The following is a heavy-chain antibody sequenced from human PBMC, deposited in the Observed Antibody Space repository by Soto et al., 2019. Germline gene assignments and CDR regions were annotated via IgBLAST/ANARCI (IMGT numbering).Heavy chain of an antibody. Sequence: GGSLRLSCAASGSTFSSYVMNWVRQAPGEGLEWVSTISGGGDGTYYADSVKGRFTISRDHSKNTLYLQMNSLRAEDTAVYFCAKSGYCSTGKCSAFDYWGQGTLVTVSS. CDR2: ISGGGDGT. J-gene: IGHJ4*02. D-gene: IGHD2-8*01. CDR1: GSTFSSYV. CDR3: AKSGYCSTGKCSAFDY. V-gene: IGHV3-23*01.